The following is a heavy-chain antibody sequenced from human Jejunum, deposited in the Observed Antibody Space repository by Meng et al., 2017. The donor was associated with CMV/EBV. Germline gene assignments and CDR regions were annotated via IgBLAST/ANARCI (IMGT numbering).Heavy chain of an antibody. D-gene: IGHD4-23*01. Sequence: SGGSVSSSNFHWSWIRQPPGKRLELIGYISYSGGTNYNSSLKSRVTISADTSKNQFSLKLTSVTAADTAVYYCARVRRYDGNIAFDMWGQGTMVTVSS. CDR1: GGSVSSSNFH. V-gene: IGHV4-61*01. CDR2: ISYSGGT. CDR3: ARVRRYDGNIAFDM. J-gene: IGHJ3*02.